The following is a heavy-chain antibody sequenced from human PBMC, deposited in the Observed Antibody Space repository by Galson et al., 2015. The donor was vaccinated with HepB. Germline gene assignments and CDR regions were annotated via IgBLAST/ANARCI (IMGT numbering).Heavy chain of an antibody. CDR3: ARRRNEYYDFWSGYSKPRGYFDY. V-gene: IGHV4-39*01. CDR2: IDYSGTT. D-gene: IGHD3-3*01. CDR1: GGSISSSTSY. J-gene: IGHJ4*02. Sequence: SETLSLTCTVSGGSISSSTSYWGWIRQPPGKGLEWIGSIDYSGTTYYNPSLKSRVTISVDTSKNQFSLKLSSVTAADTAVYYCARRRNEYYDFWSGYSKPRGYFDYWGQGTLVTVSS.